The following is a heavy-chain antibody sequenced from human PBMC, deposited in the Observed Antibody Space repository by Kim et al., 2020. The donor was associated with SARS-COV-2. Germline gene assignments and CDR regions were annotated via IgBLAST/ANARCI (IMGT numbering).Heavy chain of an antibody. CDR3: AREPYSGGHSRYDAFDI. V-gene: IGHV3-53*01. Sequence: VKGRFTVSRDNSKNTLYLQMSSLRAEDTAVYYCAREPYSGGHSRYDAFDIWGQGTMVTVYS. D-gene: IGHD1-26*01. J-gene: IGHJ3*02.